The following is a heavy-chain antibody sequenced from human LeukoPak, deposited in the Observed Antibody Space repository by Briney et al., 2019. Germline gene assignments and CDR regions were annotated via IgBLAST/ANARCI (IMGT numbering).Heavy chain of an antibody. CDR2: ISAYNGNT. D-gene: IGHD2-2*01. J-gene: IGHJ6*03. Sequence: ASLKVSCKASGYTFTSYGISWVRQAPGQGLEWMGWISAYNGNTNYAQKLQGRVTMTTDTSTSTAYMELRSLRSDDTAVYYCARAGHIVVVLTSYYMDVWGKGTTVTVSS. CDR1: GYTFTSYG. CDR3: ARAGHIVVVLTSYYMDV. V-gene: IGHV1-18*01.